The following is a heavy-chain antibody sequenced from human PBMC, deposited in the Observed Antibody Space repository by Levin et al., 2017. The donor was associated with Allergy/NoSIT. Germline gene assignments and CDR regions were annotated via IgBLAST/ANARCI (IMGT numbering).Heavy chain of an antibody. D-gene: IGHD2-15*01. J-gene: IGHJ6*02. CDR2: ISAYNGNT. CDR1: GYTFTSYG. V-gene: IGHV1-18*01. Sequence: GESLKISCKASGYTFTSYGISWVRQAPGQGLEWMGWISAYNGNTNYAQKLQGRVTMTTDTSTSTAYMELRSLRSDDTAVYYCAREDWEVVAALSGYYYYGMDGWGQGTTVTVSS. CDR3: AREDWEVVAALSGYYYYGMDG.